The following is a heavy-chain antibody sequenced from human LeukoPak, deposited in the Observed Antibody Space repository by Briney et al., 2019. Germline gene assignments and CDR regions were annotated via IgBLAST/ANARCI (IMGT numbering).Heavy chain of an antibody. D-gene: IGHD3-10*01. CDR1: GFTFSGSA. V-gene: IGHV3-73*01. Sequence: GGSLRLSCAASGFTFSGSALHWVRQASGKGLEWVGCIRSTANGYATAYAASVKGRFTISRDDSKNTAYLQMDSLKTEDTAVCYCTGNYYGSGSYADFDYWGQGTLVTVSS. J-gene: IGHJ4*02. CDR2: IRSTANGYAT. CDR3: TGNYYGSGSYADFDY.